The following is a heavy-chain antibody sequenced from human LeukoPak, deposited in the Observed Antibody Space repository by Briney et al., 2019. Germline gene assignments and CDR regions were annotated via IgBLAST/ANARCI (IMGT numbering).Heavy chain of an antibody. V-gene: IGHV3-74*01. CDR2: IIGDGSTT. CDR1: GFTFRDYW. CDR3: TRRVSATRWFDP. D-gene: IGHD2-15*01. J-gene: IGHJ5*02. Sequence: GGSLRLSCAASGFTFRDYWMHGVRQAPGKGLEWVSRIIGDGSTTIYADSVKGRFTISRDNAENTMYLQMNSVRVEDTAVYYCTRRVSATRWFDPWGQGTLVTVSS.